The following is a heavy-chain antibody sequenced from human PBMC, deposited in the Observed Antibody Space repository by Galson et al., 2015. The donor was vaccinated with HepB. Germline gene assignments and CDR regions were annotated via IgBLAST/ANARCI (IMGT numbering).Heavy chain of an antibody. CDR1: GFTVSSNH. J-gene: IGHJ4*02. Sequence: SLRLSCAASGFTVSSNHMSWVRQAPGKGLEWVSVIYSGGDTDYADSVKGRFTISRHNFQNTLYLQMNSLRVEDTAVYYCASTRGFYYWGQGTLVIVPS. V-gene: IGHV3-53*04. CDR2: IYSGGDT. CDR3: ASTRGFYY. D-gene: IGHD1-26*01.